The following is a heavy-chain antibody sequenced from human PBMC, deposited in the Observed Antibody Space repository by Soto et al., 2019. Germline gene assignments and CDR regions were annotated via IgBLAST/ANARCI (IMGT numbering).Heavy chain of an antibody. V-gene: IGHV4-31*03. J-gene: IGHJ1*01. CDR1: GGSISGGGYY. CDR3: ARAPGGGYNYVVQP. CDR2: IYYSGST. D-gene: IGHD5-12*01. Sequence: PSETLSLTCTVSGGSISGGGYYWSWIRQHPGKGLEWIGYIYYSGSTYYNPSLKSRVTISVDTSKNQFSLKLSSVTAADTAVYYCARAPGGGYNYVVQPWSQGTPVTVSS.